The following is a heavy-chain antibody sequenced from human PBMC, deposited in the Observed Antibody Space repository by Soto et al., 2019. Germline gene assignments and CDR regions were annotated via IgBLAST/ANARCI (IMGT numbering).Heavy chain of an antibody. Sequence: XPVKVSCPASGYPFTSYGITWVRQAPGQGLEWLGWISVYNGVTTYAQKLQGRVSMTTDTSTNTAYMELRSLRSDDTAVYFRARHRSGSGTLHQWGQRTLVTVSS. D-gene: IGHD6-25*01. CDR1: GYPFTSYG. CDR3: ARHRSGSGTLHQ. CDR2: ISVYNGVT. V-gene: IGHV1-18*04. J-gene: IGHJ1*01.